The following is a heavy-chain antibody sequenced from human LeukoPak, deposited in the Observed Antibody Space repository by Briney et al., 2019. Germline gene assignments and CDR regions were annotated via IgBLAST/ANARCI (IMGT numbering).Heavy chain of an antibody. D-gene: IGHD2-15*01. CDR1: GFTFSSYG. J-gene: IGHJ5*02. CDR2: ISYDGSNK. Sequence: PGGSLRLSCAASGFTFSSYGMHWVRQAPGKGLEWVAVISYDGSNKYYAGSVKGRFTISRDNSKNTLYLQMNSLRAEDTAVYYCAKVPVVAAIDNWFDPWGQGTLVTVSS. CDR3: AKVPVVAAIDNWFDP. V-gene: IGHV3-30*18.